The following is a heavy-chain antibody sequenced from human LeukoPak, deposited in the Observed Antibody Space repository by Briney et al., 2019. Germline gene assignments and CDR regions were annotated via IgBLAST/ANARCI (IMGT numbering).Heavy chain of an antibody. CDR1: GVSISSYY. D-gene: IGHD1-26*01. Sequence: SETLSLTCTGSGVSISSYYWSWLRQPPGKELEGIGYIYYSGSTNYNPSLKSRVTISVDTSKNQFSLKLSSVTAADTAVYYCARGGLVGPTQFDYWGQGTLVTVSS. CDR3: ARGGLVGPTQFDY. J-gene: IGHJ4*02. CDR2: IYYSGST. V-gene: IGHV4-59*12.